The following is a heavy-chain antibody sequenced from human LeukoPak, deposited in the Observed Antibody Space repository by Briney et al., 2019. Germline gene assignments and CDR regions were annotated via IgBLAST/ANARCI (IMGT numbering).Heavy chain of an antibody. D-gene: IGHD6-13*01. CDR2: ITYGDGST. CDR1: GFTFSSYA. Sequence: GGSLRLSCAASGFTFSSYAMSWVRQAPGKGLEWVSGITYGDGSTYYADSLKGRFTISRDNSKNTLYLQMNSLRAEDTAVYYCAKDPSSWYNEYFQHWGQGTLVTVSS. CDR3: AKDPSSWYNEYFQH. V-gene: IGHV3-23*01. J-gene: IGHJ1*01.